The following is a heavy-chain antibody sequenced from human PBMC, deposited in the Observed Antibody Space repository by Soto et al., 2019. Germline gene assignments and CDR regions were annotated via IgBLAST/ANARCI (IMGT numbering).Heavy chain of an antibody. D-gene: IGHD3-3*01. CDR2: ISAGAYNT. CDR3: AKDRSETGRVSIFGVPLGGFDY. CDR1: GFTFSNYA. Sequence: GVSLRLSCAASGFTFSNYAMSWVRQAPGKGLEWVSVISAGAYNTYSADSVQGRFTISRDNSKNTLYLQMNSLRAEDTALYYCAKDRSETGRVSIFGVPLGGFDYWGQGAPVTVSS. V-gene: IGHV3-23*01. J-gene: IGHJ4*02.